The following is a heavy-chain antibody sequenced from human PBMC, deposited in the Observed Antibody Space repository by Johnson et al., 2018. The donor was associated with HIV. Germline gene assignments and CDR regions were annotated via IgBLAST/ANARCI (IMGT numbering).Heavy chain of an antibody. CDR1: GFSFDDYA. CDR2: LSWNSGSI. CDR3: AKEVPVYSYGYYDAFDI. Sequence: VESGGGVVQPGRSLRLSCAASGFSFDDYAMHWVRQAPGKGLEWVSGLSWNSGSIGYADSVKGRFTISRDNSKNTLDLQMNSLRAEDTAVYYCAKEVPVYSYGYYDAFDIWGQGAMVTVSS. V-gene: IGHV3-9*01. D-gene: IGHD5-18*01. J-gene: IGHJ3*02.